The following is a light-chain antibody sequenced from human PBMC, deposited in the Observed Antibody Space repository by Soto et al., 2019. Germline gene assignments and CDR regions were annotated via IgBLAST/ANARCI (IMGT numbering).Light chain of an antibody. CDR3: SSYTTSSALV. CDR2: EVI. Sequence: QSALTQSASVSGSPGQSTTIPCTGTSSDVGGYDYVSWYQQHPGKVPKLIIYEVIKRPSGVSHRFSGSKSGNTASLTISGLQTEDEADYYCSSYTTSSALVFGGGTKVTVL. V-gene: IGLV2-14*01. CDR1: SSDVGGYDY. J-gene: IGLJ2*01.